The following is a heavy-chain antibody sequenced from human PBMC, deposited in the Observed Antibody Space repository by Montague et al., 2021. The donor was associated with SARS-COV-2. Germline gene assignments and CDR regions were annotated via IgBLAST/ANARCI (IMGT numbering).Heavy chain of an antibody. V-gene: IGHV4-39*01. CDR3: ARVRKDDYGDNYFDY. CDR2: IYYSGIT. J-gene: IGHJ4*02. Sequence: SETLSLTCTVSGGSVRSSNFYWGWIRQPPGKGLEWIGSIYYSGITYDSLSLKSRVTISVDTSKNQFSLKLNSVTAADTAVYYCARVRKDDYGDNYFDYWGQGTLVTVSS. D-gene: IGHD4-17*01. CDR1: GGSVRSSNFY.